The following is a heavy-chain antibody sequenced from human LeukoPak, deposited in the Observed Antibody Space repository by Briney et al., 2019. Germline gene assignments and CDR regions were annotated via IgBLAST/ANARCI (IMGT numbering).Heavy chain of an antibody. CDR1: GYTFTSYA. Sequence: ASVKFSCKASGYTFTSYATDWVRQAPGQGLEWMGWINTNTGNPTYAQGFTGRFVFSLDTSVSTAYLQISSLNAEDTAVYYCARDARRELWLGSHYYYYMDVWGKGTTVSVSS. CDR2: INTNTGNP. V-gene: IGHV7-4-1*02. D-gene: IGHD5-18*01. J-gene: IGHJ6*03. CDR3: ARDARRELWLGSHYYYYMDV.